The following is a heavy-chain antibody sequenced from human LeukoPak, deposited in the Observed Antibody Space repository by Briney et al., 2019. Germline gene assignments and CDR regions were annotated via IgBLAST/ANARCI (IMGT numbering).Heavy chain of an antibody. J-gene: IGHJ4*02. D-gene: IGHD6-19*01. CDR2: IYTSGST. Sequence: SETLSLTCTVSGGSITSCFWTWIRQPAGKGLEWIGRIYTSGSTNYTPSLRSRVTMSVDTSKNQVSLNLSAVTAADTAVYYCARETETVAGRGLDYWGQGTLVTVSS. CDR3: ARETETVAGRGLDY. CDR1: GGSITSCF. V-gene: IGHV4-4*07.